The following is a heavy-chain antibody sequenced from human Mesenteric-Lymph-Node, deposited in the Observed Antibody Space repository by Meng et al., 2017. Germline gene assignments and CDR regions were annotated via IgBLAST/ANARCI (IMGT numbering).Heavy chain of an antibody. CDR1: GFTFSSSV. CDR2: ISGSGGTI. CDR3: AKGGLAVAPRGMDV. Sequence: GGSLRLSCAASGFTFSSSVMNWVRQAPGKGLEWVSLISGSGGTIYYADSVKGRFTISRDNSMNTLYLQMNSLRAEDTAVYHCAKGGLAVAPRGMDVWGQGTTVTVSS. D-gene: IGHD3-10*01. V-gene: IGHV3-23*01. J-gene: IGHJ6*02.